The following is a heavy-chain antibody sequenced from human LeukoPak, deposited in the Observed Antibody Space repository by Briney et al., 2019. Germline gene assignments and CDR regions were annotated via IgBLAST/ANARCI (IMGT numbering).Heavy chain of an antibody. V-gene: IGHV5-51*01. CDR2: IYPGDSDT. CDR1: GYTFTSYW. CDR3: ARRGFGSSSWRFDY. D-gene: IGHD6-13*01. J-gene: IGHJ4*02. Sequence: GESLKITCKGSGYTFTSYWIAWVRQMPGKGLEWMGIIYPGDSDTRYSPSFEGQVTISADKSISTAYLQWSSLKASDTAMYYCARRGFGSSSWRFDYWGQGTLVTVSS.